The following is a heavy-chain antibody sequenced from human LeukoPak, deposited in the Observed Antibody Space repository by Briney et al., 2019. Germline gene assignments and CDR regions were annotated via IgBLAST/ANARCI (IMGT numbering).Heavy chain of an antibody. V-gene: IGHV3-30-3*01. CDR3: ARAAKVTYYYDSSGYYYHDY. CDR1: GFTFSSYA. J-gene: IGHJ4*02. D-gene: IGHD3-22*01. CDR2: ISYDGSNK. Sequence: GGSLRLSCAASGFTFSSYAMHWVRQAPGKGLEWVAVISYDGSNKYYADSVKGRFTISRDNSKNTLYLQMNSLRAEDTAVYYCARAAKVTYYYDSSGYYYHDYWGQGTLVTVCS.